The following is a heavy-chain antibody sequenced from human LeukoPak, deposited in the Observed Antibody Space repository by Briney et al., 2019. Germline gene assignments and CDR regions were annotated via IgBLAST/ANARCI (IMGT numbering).Heavy chain of an antibody. CDR1: GFTFSSYS. D-gene: IGHD6-13*01. J-gene: IGHJ3*02. CDR3: ARGIAARAFDI. V-gene: IGHV3-21*01. Sequence: GGSLRLSCAASGFTFSSYSMNWVRQAPGKGLKWVSSISSSSSYIYYADSVKGRFTISRDNAKNSLYLQMNSLRAEDTAVYYCARGIAARAFDIWGQGTMVTVSS. CDR2: ISSSSSYI.